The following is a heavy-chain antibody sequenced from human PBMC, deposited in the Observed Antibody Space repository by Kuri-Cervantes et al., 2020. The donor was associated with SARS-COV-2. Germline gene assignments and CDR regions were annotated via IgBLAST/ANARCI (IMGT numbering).Heavy chain of an antibody. J-gene: IGHJ4*02. CDR2: IKQDGSEK. V-gene: IGHV3-7*01. CDR1: GFTFSSYW. CDR3: ATDTAMVDY. Sequence: GGFLRPSCAASGFTFSSYWMSWVRQAPGKGLEWVANIKQDGSEKYYVDSVKGRFTISRDNAKNSLYLQMNSLRAEDTAVYYCATDTAMVDYWGQGTLVTVSS. D-gene: IGHD5-18*01.